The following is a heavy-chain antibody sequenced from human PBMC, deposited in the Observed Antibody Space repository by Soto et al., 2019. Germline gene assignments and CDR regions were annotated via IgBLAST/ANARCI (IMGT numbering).Heavy chain of an antibody. J-gene: IGHJ4*02. Sequence: QVQLVESGGGVVQPGRSLRLSCAASGFTFSSYGMHWVRQAPGKGLEWVAVIWYDGSNKYYADSVKGRFTNSRDNSKITPYMQMKRGSAENTAVYSCAKSWGVVPAPIEDWKFDYWGKGTLVTVSS. CDR1: GFTFSSYG. D-gene: IGHD2-2*01. V-gene: IGHV3-33*06. CDR3: AKSWGVVPAPIEDWKFDY. CDR2: IWYDGSNK.